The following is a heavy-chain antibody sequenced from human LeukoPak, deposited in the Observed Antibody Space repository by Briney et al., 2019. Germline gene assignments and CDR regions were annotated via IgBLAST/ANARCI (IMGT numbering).Heavy chain of an antibody. CDR2: IRSKAYGGTT. Sequence: LRLSCTASGFTFGDYAMSWVGQAPGKRLEWVGFIRSKAYGGTTEYAASVKGRFTISRDDSKSIAYLQMNSLKTEDTAVYYCTRTYNDYYSYWGQGTLVTVSS. D-gene: IGHD1-1*01. CDR3: TRTYNDYYSY. V-gene: IGHV3-49*04. CDR1: GFTFGDYA. J-gene: IGHJ4*02.